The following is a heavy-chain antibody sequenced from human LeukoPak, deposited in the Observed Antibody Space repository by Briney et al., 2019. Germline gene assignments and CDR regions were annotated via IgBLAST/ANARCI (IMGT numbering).Heavy chain of an antibody. CDR1: GFTFSSYW. J-gene: IGHJ4*02. CDR2: INSDGSST. Sequence: GGSLRLSCAASGFTFSSYWMHWVRQAPGKGLVWFSRINSDGSSTSYADSVKGRFTISRDNAKNTLYLQMNSLRAEDAAVYYCARDPPHYYDSSGYGYWGQGTLVTVSS. D-gene: IGHD3-22*01. V-gene: IGHV3-74*01. CDR3: ARDPPHYYDSSGYGY.